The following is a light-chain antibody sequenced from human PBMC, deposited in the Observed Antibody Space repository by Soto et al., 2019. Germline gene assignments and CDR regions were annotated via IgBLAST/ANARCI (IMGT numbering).Light chain of an antibody. Sequence: EIVLTQSPGTLSLSPGERATLSCRASQSVSSSYLAWYQQKPGQAPRLLIYGASSRPTGIPDRFSGSGSGTDFTLNINRLEPDDYAGYSRQPYGRVPVYPFGPGTQLEIK. CDR3: QPYGRVPVYP. CDR2: GAS. V-gene: IGKV3-20*01. CDR1: QSVSSSY. J-gene: IGKJ2*01.